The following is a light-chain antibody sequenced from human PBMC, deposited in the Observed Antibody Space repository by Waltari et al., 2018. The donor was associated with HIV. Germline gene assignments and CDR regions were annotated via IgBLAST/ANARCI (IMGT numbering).Light chain of an antibody. V-gene: IGLV2-8*01. CDR1: SSDVGGYHY. J-gene: IGLJ2*01. CDR3: SSYAGSNIL. Sequence: QSALTQPPSASGSPGQSVPISCTGTSSDVGGYHYVSWYQQHPGKAPKLMIYEVSKRPSGVPDRFSGSKSGNTASLTVSGLQAEDEADYYCSSYAGSNILFGGGTKLTVL. CDR2: EVS.